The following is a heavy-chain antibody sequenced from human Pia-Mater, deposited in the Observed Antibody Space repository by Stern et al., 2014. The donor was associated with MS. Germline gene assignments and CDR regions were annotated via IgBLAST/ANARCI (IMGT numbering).Heavy chain of an antibody. V-gene: IGHV1-69*01. Sequence: QVQLVQSGAEVKKPGSSVKVSCKASGGTFSSYEITWVRQAPGQGLEWMGGIIPPFDTPTYAQKFQDRITISADESTNTAYLELSGLKSEDTAIYFCARAYTYYSNSAGYWGQGTLVTVSS. D-gene: IGHD3-10*01. CDR1: GGTFSSYE. CDR3: ARAYTYYSNSAGY. J-gene: IGHJ4*02. CDR2: IIPPFDTP.